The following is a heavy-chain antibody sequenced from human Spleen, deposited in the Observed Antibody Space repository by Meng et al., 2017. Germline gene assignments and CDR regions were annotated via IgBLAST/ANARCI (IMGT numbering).Heavy chain of an antibody. Sequence: QVQLQQWGAGLLKPSETLSLTCAVYGGSFSGYYWSWIRQPPGKGLEWIGEINHSRGTTYNPSLKTRVTISVDTSKNQFSLKLTSVTAADTAVYYCSRRINTAGGWFDSWGQGTLVTVSS. CDR3: SRRINTAGGWFDS. V-gene: IGHV4-34*01. J-gene: IGHJ5*01. D-gene: IGHD5-18*01. CDR2: INHSRGT. CDR1: GGSFSGYY.